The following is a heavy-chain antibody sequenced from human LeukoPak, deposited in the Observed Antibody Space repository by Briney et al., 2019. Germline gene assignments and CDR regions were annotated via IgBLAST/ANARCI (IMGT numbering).Heavy chain of an antibody. CDR2: ISGSGVST. D-gene: IGHD2-2*01. CDR1: GFTFSSYA. Sequence: GGSLRLSCAASGFTFSSYAMSWVRQAPGKGLEWVSAISGSGVSTYYADSVKGRLTISRDNSKNTLYLQMNSLRAEDTAVYYCAKGGWVGYCSSTSCYWGFDYWGQGTLVTVSS. V-gene: IGHV3-23*01. J-gene: IGHJ4*02. CDR3: AKGGWVGYCSSTSCYWGFDY.